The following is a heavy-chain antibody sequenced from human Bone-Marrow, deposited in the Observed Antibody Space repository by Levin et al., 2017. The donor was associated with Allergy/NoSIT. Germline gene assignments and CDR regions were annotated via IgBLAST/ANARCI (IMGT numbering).Heavy chain of an antibody. Sequence: PGGSLRLSCVASGFTFSNYGMHWVRQAPGKGLEWVAVIWYDGSNKYYADSVKGRFTISRDNSKNTLYLQMNSLRAEDTAVYYCARHYVDTARRHYYMDVWGKGTTVTVSS. V-gene: IGHV3-33*01. CDR3: ARHYVDTARRHYYMDV. J-gene: IGHJ6*03. CDR2: IWYDGSNK. D-gene: IGHD5-18*01. CDR1: GFTFSNYG.